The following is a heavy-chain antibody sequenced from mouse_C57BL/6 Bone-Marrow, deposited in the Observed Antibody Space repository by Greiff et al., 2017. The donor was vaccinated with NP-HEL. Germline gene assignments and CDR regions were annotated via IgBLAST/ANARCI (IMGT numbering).Heavy chain of an antibody. CDR2: ISSGSSTT. CDR1: GFTFSDYG. V-gene: IGHV5-17*01. CDR3: ARTPWFAY. J-gene: IGHJ3*01. Sequence: DVQLVESGGGLVKPGGSLKLSCAASGFTFSDYGMHWVRQAPEKGLEWVAYISSGSSTTYYADTVKGRFTISRDNAKNTLFLQMTSLRSEDTAMYYCARTPWFAYWGQGTLVTVSA.